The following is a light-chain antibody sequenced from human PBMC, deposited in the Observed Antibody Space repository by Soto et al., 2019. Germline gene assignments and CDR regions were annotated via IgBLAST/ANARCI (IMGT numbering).Light chain of an antibody. CDR1: QTISNT. J-gene: IGKJ1*01. Sequence: EIVMTQSPATLSVSPGERATLSCRASQTISNTLAWYQQKPGQAPRLLIYDTSSRATGIPARFSGSGSGTEFTLTISSLQSEDFAVYYCQQYDDCPPMFGQGTKVEIK. CDR3: QQYDDCPPM. V-gene: IGKV3-15*01. CDR2: DTS.